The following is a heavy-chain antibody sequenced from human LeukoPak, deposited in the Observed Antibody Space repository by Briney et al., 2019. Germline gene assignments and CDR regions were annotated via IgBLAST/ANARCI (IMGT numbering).Heavy chain of an antibody. D-gene: IGHD3-22*01. CDR2: INPNSGGT. CDR1: GYTFTGYY. CDR3: AKDYYDSSGYYPSY. J-gene: IGHJ4*02. Sequence: ASVKVSCKASGYTFTGYYMHWVRQAPGQGLEWMGWINPNSGGTNYAQKFQGRVTMTRDTSISTAYMELSRLRSDDTAVYYCAKDYYDSSGYYPSYWGRGTLVTVSS. V-gene: IGHV1-2*02.